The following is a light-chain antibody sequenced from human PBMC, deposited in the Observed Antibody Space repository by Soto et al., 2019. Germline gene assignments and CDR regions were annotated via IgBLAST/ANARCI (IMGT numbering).Light chain of an antibody. CDR3: CSYAGSYTYV. CDR1: SSDVGGWNY. V-gene: IGLV2-11*01. Sequence: QSALTQPRSVSGSPGQSVTISCTGTSSDVGGWNYVSWYQHHPGTAPKFIIYDVTKRPSGVPDRFSGSKSGNTASLTISGLQAGDEADYYCCSYAGSYTYVCGTRTKLTAL. J-gene: IGLJ1*01. CDR2: DVT.